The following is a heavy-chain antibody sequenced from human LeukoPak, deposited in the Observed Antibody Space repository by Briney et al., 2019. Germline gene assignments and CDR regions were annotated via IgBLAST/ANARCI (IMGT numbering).Heavy chain of an antibody. Sequence: PSQTLSLTCTVSGGSISSGGYYWSWIRQHPGKGLEWIGYIYYSGSTYYNPSLKSRVTISVDTSKNQFSLKLSSATAADTAVYYCARDPYYYDSSGYSIWGQGTLVTVSS. CDR3: ARDPYYYDSSGYSI. J-gene: IGHJ4*02. CDR2: IYYSGST. D-gene: IGHD3-22*01. V-gene: IGHV4-31*03. CDR1: GGSISSGGYY.